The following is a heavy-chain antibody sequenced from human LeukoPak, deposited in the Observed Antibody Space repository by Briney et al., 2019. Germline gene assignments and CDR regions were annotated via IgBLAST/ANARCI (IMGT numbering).Heavy chain of an antibody. D-gene: IGHD1-7*01. CDR2: IGRRSANI. J-gene: IGHJ4*02. V-gene: IGHV3-48*01. Sequence: GGSLRLSCAASGFTFRDYSMNWVRQTPGKGLEWVSYIGRRSANIYYADSVKGRFTISRDDARNSVYLQMSSLRAEDTALYYCVRDHNWNYDYWGQGALVTVSS. CDR3: VRDHNWNYDY. CDR1: GFTFRDYS.